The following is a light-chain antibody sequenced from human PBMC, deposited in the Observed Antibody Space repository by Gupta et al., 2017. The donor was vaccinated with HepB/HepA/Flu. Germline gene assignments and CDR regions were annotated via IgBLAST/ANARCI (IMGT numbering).Light chain of an antibody. J-gene: IGLJ2*01. CDR2: STN. CDR1: SGSVSINYY. V-gene: IGLV8-61*01. CDR3: VLYMGNGISV. Sequence: QTVVTQEPSFSVSPGGTVTLPCGLSSGSVSINYYPSWYQQIPGQAPRTLIYSTNTRSSGAPVRFSGSILGNKAALTITGARAEDESDYYCVLYMGNGISVFGGGTKLTVL.